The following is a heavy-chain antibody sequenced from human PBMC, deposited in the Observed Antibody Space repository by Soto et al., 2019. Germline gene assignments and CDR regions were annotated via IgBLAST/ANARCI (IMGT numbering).Heavy chain of an antibody. J-gene: IGHJ6*02. D-gene: IGHD3-3*01. Sequence: QVQLVQSGAEVKKPGASVKVSCQTSGYTFTSYYIHWVRQAPGQGLAWMGIINPSGGYTKYSKKFQDRVTMTRDAATNIVYMELSSLTSEDTAVYFCARSRSMGDWSASVTPYAYGMDVWGQGTTVTVSS. V-gene: IGHV1-46*01. CDR2: INPSGGYT. CDR1: GYTFTSYY. CDR3: ARSRSMGDWSASVTPYAYGMDV.